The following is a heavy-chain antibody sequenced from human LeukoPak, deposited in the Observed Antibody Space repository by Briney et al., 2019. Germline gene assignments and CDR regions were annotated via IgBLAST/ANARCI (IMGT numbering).Heavy chain of an antibody. CDR2: IRTSGQST. J-gene: IGHJ4*02. V-gene: IGHV3-23*01. CDR1: GFIFSNFA. CDR3: AREESGSLPDY. D-gene: IGHD1-26*01. Sequence: GGSLRLSCAASGFIFSNFAMSWVRQAPGKGLEWVSGIRTSGQSTYYADSVKGRFTISRDNSKNTLYLQMNSLSAEDTAVYYCAREESGSLPDYWGQGTLVTVSS.